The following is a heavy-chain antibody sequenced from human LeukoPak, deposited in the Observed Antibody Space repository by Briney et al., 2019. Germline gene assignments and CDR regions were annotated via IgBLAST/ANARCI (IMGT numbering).Heavy chain of an antibody. CDR2: IRYDGTNE. Sequence: GGSLRLSCATSGFAFSVYGMHWVRQAPGEGLEWVAFIRYDGTNEYYADSVKGRFTISRDNSRNTLYLQMNSLRAEDSAVYYCAKVDPPRWFDPWGQGTLVTVSS. CDR3: AKVDPPRWFDP. CDR1: GFAFSVYG. V-gene: IGHV3-30*02. J-gene: IGHJ5*02.